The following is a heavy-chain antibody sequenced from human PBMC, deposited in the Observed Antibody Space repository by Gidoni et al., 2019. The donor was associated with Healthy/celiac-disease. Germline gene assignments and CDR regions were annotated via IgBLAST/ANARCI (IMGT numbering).Heavy chain of an antibody. V-gene: IGHV4-61*02. CDR1: AASISSGSYY. CDR3: ARRYCSGGSCYEDY. CDR2: IYTIGST. J-gene: IGHJ4*02. Sequence: QVHLQESGPGLVKPSQTLSLTCTVSAASISSGSYYWSWIRQPAGKGLEWIGRIYTIGSTNYNTSLKSRVTISVDTSKNQFYLKLSSVTAADTAVYYCARRYCSGGSCYEDYWGQGTMGTVSS. D-gene: IGHD2-15*01.